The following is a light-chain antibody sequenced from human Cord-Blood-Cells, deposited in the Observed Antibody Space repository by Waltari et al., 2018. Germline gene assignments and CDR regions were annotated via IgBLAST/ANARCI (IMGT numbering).Light chain of an antibody. Sequence: SYELTQPPSVSVSPGQTASITCSGDKLGDKYACWYQQKPDQSPVLVIYQDSKRPSGIPERFSGSNSGNTATLTISGTQAMDEADYYCQAWDSGSVVFGGGTKLTVL. CDR3: QAWDSGSVV. CDR2: QDS. CDR1: KLGDKY. J-gene: IGLJ2*01. V-gene: IGLV3-1*01.